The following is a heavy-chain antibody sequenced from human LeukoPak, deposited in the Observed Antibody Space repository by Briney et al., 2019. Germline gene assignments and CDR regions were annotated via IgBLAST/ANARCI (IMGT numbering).Heavy chain of an antibody. CDR3: ARIETVADAFDI. CDR1: RFTVSSNY. CDR2: MYSGGSS. D-gene: IGHD1-1*01. J-gene: IGHJ3*02. Sequence: PGWSLTLSCAASRFTVSSNYMTWVRQAPGKGLEWVSLMYSGGSSSYADSVSGRFTISRDNSKSTLYLHTNSLRAEHTAVYFCARIETVADAFDIWGQGTLVTVSS. V-gene: IGHV3-66*01.